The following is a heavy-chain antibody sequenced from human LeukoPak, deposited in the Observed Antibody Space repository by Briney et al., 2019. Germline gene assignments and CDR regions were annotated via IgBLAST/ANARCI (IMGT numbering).Heavy chain of an antibody. Sequence: GGSLRLSCAGSGFTFSDAWVTWVRQAPGKGLEWIGRILSKTSGEATEYAAPVKARFTISRDDSKNMVYLQMNSLKTEDTAVYYCTWRGASFDYWGRGTLVTVSS. CDR1: GFTFSDAW. D-gene: IGHD3-10*01. CDR3: TWRGASFDY. J-gene: IGHJ4*02. V-gene: IGHV3-15*01. CDR2: ILSKTSGEAT.